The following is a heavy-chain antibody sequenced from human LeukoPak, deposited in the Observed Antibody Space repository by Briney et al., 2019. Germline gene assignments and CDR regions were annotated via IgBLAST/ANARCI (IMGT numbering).Heavy chain of an antibody. V-gene: IGHV4-4*07. CDR3: ARGHCSGGSCYLDY. Sequence: SETLSLTCTVSGGSISSYYWSWIRQPAGKGLEWIGRIYTSGSTNYNPSLKSRVTMSVDTSKNQFSLKLNSVTAADTAVYYCARGHCSGGSCYLDYWGQGTLVTVSS. CDR2: IYTSGST. CDR1: GGSISSYY. D-gene: IGHD2-15*01. J-gene: IGHJ4*02.